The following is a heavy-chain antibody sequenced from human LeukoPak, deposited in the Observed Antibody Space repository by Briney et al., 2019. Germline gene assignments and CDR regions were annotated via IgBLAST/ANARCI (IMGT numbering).Heavy chain of an antibody. J-gene: IGHJ4*02. CDR3: AKVSGIVVVVAATVDY. D-gene: IGHD2-15*01. CDR1: GFTFSSYA. Sequence: GGALRLSCAASGFTFSSYAMSWVRQAPGKGLEGGSAIRGSGGSTYYADSVKGRFTISRDNSKNTLYLQMNSLRAEDTAVYYCAKVSGIVVVVAATVDYWGQGTLVTVSS. CDR2: IRGSGGST. V-gene: IGHV3-23*01.